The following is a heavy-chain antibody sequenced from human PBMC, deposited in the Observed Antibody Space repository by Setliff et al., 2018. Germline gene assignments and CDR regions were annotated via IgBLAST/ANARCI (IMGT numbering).Heavy chain of an antibody. Sequence: LSLTCTVPGGSMSSISYYWGWIRQPPGKGLEWIGTIYDSGKTYYNPSLKSRVTISVDTSKKQLSLRVTSVTAADTALYYCARDRYGGYCAGGTCQGDAFDMWGQGTLVTVSS. D-gene: IGHD2-15*01. CDR3: ARDRYGGYCAGGTCQGDAFDM. CDR1: GGSMSSISYY. V-gene: IGHV4-39*02. J-gene: IGHJ3*02. CDR2: IYDSGKT.